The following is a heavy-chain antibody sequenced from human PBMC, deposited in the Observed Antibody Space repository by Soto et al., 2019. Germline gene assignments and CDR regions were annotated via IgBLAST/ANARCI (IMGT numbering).Heavy chain of an antibody. J-gene: IGHJ4*02. CDR2: TYSRSKWYS. CDR3: AKGPSRLDY. D-gene: IGHD2-2*01. CDR1: GDSVSSNSAT. Sequence: QVQLQQSGPGLVKPSQTLSLTCAISGDSVSSNSATWNWIRQSPSRGLGWLGRTYSRSKWYSAYAVSVKSRITINPDTSKNQFSLQLNSVTPDDTAVYYCAKGPSRLDYWGQGTLVTVSS. V-gene: IGHV6-1*01.